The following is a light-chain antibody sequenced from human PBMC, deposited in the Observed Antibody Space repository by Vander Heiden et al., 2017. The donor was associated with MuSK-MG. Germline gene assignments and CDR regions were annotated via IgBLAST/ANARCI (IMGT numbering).Light chain of an antibody. V-gene: IGLV3-19*01. J-gene: IGLJ2*01. CDR3: DSRESSGNQRRV. Sequence: SSDLTQVPVASVALGPTVRITCEGDSLRGYDASWYERKPGQAPSLVIYGRNKRPSGIPDRYSGSSSGNTAAVTITGAQAEEEADYYCDSRESSGNQRRVFGGGTKLTVL. CDR1: SLRGYD. CDR2: GRN.